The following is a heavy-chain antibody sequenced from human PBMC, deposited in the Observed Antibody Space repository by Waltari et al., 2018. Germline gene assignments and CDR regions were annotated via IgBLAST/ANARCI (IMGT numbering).Heavy chain of an antibody. J-gene: IGHJ4*02. CDR3: ASAPHVEMATTDY. V-gene: IGHV3-30*01. Sequence: QVQLVESGGGVVQPGRSLRLSCAASGFTFSSFSMHWVLQAPGKGLEWVAVISYDGSNKYYADSVKGRFTISRDNSKNTLYLQMNSLRAEDTAVYYCASAPHVEMATTDYWGQGTLVTVSS. D-gene: IGHD5-12*01. CDR1: GFTFSSFS. CDR2: ISYDGSNK.